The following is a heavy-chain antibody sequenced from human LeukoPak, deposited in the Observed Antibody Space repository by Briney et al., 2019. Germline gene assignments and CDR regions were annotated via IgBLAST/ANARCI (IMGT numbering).Heavy chain of an antibody. CDR1: GFTFDDYA. J-gene: IGHJ4*02. D-gene: IGHD4/OR15-4a*01. V-gene: IGHV3-9*01. Sequence: PGGSLRLSCAASGFTFDDYAMHWVRQAPGKGLEWVSGISWNSGSIGYADSVKGRFTISRDNAKNSLYLQMNSLRAEDTAVYYCARGSERGLSDYFDYWGQGTLVTVSS. CDR2: ISWNSGSI. CDR3: ARGSERGLSDYFDY.